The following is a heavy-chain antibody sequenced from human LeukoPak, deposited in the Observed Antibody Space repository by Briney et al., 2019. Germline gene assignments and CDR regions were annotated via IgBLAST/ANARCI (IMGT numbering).Heavy chain of an antibody. CDR3: ASLISYSGWKDY. Sequence: GGSLRLSCAASGFTFSSYEMNWVRQAPGKGLEWVSYISSSGSTIYYADSVKGRFTISRDNAKNSLYLQMNSLRAEDTAVYYCASLISYSGWKDYWGQGTLVTVSS. D-gene: IGHD6-19*01. J-gene: IGHJ4*02. CDR1: GFTFSSYE. CDR2: ISSSGSTI. V-gene: IGHV3-48*03.